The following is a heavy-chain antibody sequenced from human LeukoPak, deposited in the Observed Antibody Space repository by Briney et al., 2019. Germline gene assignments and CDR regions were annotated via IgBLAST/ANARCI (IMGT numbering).Heavy chain of an antibody. CDR2: IYIGGST. D-gene: IGHD4-17*01. Sequence: PGGCLRLSCAASGFTVSSNYMSWVRQAPGKGLEWVSVIYIGGSTYYGDSVKGRFTISRDNSQNTLYLQMNSLRAEDTAVYYCARSTVSDDYWGQGTLVTVSS. CDR3: ARSTVSDDY. CDR1: GFTVSSNY. V-gene: IGHV3-53*01. J-gene: IGHJ4*02.